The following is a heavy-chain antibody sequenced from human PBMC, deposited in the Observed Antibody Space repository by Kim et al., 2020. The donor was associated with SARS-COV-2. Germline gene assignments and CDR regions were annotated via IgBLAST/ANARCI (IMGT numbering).Heavy chain of an antibody. CDR2: INAGNGNT. Sequence: ASVKVSCKASGYTFTNYAMQWVRQAPGQRLEWMGWINAGNGNTKYSQKFQGRVTITRDTSASTAYMELSSLRSEDTAVYYCARDGRYDFWSGYYFDYWGQGTLVTVSS. V-gene: IGHV1-3*01. D-gene: IGHD3-3*01. CDR1: GYTFTNYA. CDR3: ARDGRYDFWSGYYFDY. J-gene: IGHJ4*02.